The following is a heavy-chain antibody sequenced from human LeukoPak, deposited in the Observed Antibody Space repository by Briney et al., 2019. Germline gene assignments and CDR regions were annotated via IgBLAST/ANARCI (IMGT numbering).Heavy chain of an antibody. D-gene: IGHD4-23*01. CDR3: AKHPGPYGGNPFNS. V-gene: IGHV3-23*01. Sequence: GGSLRLSCAASGFPFNNFALSWVRQAPEKGLEWVATIIGRGGSSSHAASVKGRFTISRDNSNNTLYLHMSSLRADDTAVYYCAKHPGPYGGNPFNSWGLGMLVTVSS. CDR1: GFPFNNFA. J-gene: IGHJ4*02. CDR2: IIGRGGSS.